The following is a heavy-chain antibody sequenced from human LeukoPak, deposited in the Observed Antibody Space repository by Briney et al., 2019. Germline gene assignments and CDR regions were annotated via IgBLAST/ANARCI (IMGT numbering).Heavy chain of an antibody. CDR2: FSATDGSA. D-gene: IGHD6-13*01. CDR3: AKARIAAAGAGAFDV. V-gene: IGHV3-23*01. J-gene: IGHJ3*01. Sequence: PGGSLRLSYAASGFTVSSYGMTWVRLAPGKGLEWVSAFSATDGSAQYAESVKGRFTISRDNSKNSLYLQMNSLRDEDTAVYYCAKARIAAAGAGAFDVWGQGTMVTVSS. CDR1: GFTVSSYG.